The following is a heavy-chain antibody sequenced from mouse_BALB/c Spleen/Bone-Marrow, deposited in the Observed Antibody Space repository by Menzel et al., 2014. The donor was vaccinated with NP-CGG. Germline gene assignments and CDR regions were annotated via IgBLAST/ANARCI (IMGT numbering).Heavy chain of an antibody. CDR2: IWSGGST. J-gene: IGHJ2*01. CDR1: GFSLTSYG. V-gene: IGHV2-2*02. CDR3: ARKEFDY. Sequence: VQLQQSGPGLVQPSQSLSITCTVSGFSLTSYGVRWVRQSPGKGLEWLGVIWSGGSTDYNEAFISRLSIRKDNSKSQVFFKMYSLQANDTAIYYCARKEFDYWGQGTTLTVSS.